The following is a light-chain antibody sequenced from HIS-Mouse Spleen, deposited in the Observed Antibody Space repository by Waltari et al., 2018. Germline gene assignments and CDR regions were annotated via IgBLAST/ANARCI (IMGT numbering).Light chain of an antibody. CDR1: SSDVGGYNY. CDR3: SSYAGSNNVV. V-gene: IGLV2-8*01. CDR2: EVS. Sequence: QSALTQPPSASGSPGQSVTISCTGTSSDVGGYNYVSWYQQHPGKAPKLMIYEVSKRALGGPDSFSGLKLCKHALPDGLWLQAEDEADYYCSSYAGSNNVVFGGGTKLTVL. J-gene: IGLJ2*01.